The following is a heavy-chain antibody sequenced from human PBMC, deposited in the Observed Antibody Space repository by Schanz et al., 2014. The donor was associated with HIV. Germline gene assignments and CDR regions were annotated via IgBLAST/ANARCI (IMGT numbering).Heavy chain of an antibody. Sequence: QVQLVESGGGVVQPGRSLRLSCAASGFTFDSYGIHWVRQAPGKGLEWVAVKSNDGSNKKHADSVKGRFTISRDNSKNTLYLQMKSLRAEDTAVYYCAKDRNYYDSRYRGKGNYYYYYGMDVWGQGTTVTVSS. CDR2: KSNDGSNK. CDR1: GFTFDSYG. V-gene: IGHV3-30*18. CDR3: AKDRNYYDSRYRGKGNYYYYYGMDV. D-gene: IGHD3-22*01. J-gene: IGHJ6*02.